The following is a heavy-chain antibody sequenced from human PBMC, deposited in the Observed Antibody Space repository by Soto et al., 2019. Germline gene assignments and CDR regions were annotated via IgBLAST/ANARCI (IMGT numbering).Heavy chain of an antibody. CDR3: AREALSHSSSWYMGLNWFDP. CDR1: GGSISSSSYY. Sequence: SETLSLTCTVSGGSISSSSYYWGWIRQPPGKGLEWIGSIYYSGSTYYNPSLKSRVTISVDTSKNQFSLKLSSVTAADTAVYYCAREALSHSSSWYMGLNWFDPWGQGTLVTVSS. CDR2: IYYSGST. D-gene: IGHD6-13*01. V-gene: IGHV4-39*02. J-gene: IGHJ5*02.